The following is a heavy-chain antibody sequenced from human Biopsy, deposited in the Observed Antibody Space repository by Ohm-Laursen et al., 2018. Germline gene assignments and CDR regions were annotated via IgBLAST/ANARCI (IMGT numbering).Heavy chain of an antibody. D-gene: IGHD3-9*01. CDR1: EGTFSNYG. J-gene: IGHJ1*01. Sequence: SVKVFCKAPEGTFSNYGVNWGRQAPGQGLEWLGGNIPILGTGNYAQKFQDRVTVAADTSTSTATMELRSLRSDDTAVYYCATKLTGYFHHWGQGTLVIVSS. CDR2: NIPILGTG. V-gene: IGHV1-69*06. CDR3: ATKLTGYFHH.